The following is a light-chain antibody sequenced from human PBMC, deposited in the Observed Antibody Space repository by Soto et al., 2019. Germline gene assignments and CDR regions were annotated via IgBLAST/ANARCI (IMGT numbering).Light chain of an antibody. V-gene: IGKV3-15*01. J-gene: IGKJ1*01. CDR1: QSVSSN. CDR3: QEYNNWPPRT. CDR2: GAS. Sequence: EIVMTQSPATLSVSPGERATLSCRASQSVSSNFAWYQQKPGQAPRLLIYGASTRATGIPARFSGSGSGTESTLTISSLQSEDFAGYYCQEYNNWPPRTFGQGTKVEIK.